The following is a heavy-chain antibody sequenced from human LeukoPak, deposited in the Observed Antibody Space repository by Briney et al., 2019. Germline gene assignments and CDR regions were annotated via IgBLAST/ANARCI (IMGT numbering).Heavy chain of an antibody. D-gene: IGHD5-24*01. Sequence: GASVKVSCKASGYTFTGYYMHWVRQAPGQGLEWMGWINPNSGGTNYAQKFQGRVTMTRDTSISTAYMELSRLRSDDTAVYYCARGDGYNFYYYMDVWGKGTTVTVSS. CDR1: GYTFTGYY. CDR3: ARGDGYNFYYYMDV. J-gene: IGHJ6*03. V-gene: IGHV1-2*02. CDR2: INPNSGGT.